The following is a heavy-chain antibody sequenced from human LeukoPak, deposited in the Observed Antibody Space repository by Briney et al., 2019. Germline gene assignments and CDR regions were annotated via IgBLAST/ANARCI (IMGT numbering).Heavy chain of an antibody. J-gene: IGHJ3*02. Sequence: GRSLRLSCPASGFTFSSYAMSWVRHAPGPVLDWVSPISRSGVSTYYADSVKGRFTISRDNSKNMLCLQMNSLRAEDTAVYYCAKDRSDYGGYPPGAFDIWGQGTMVTASS. V-gene: IGHV3-23*01. CDR3: AKDRSDYGGYPPGAFDI. CDR1: GFTFSSYA. CDR2: ISRSGVST. D-gene: IGHD4-17*01.